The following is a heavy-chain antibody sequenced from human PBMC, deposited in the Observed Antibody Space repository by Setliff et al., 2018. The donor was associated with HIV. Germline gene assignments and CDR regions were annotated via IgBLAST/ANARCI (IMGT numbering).Heavy chain of an antibody. D-gene: IGHD2-15*01. V-gene: IGHV3-53*05. J-gene: IGHJ4*02. CDR1: GFTVSSNY. Sequence: GGSLRLSCAASGFTVSSNYVSWVRQAPGKGLEWVSIIYSGGSTYYADSVKGRFTISRDNSKNTLYLRMNSLRVEDTAVYYCYSLGVAQRDFDYWGQGAQVTVSS. CDR3: YSLGVAQRDFDY. CDR2: IYSGGST.